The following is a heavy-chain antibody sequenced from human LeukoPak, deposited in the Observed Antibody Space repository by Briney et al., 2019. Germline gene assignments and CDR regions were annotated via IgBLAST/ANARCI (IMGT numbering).Heavy chain of an antibody. D-gene: IGHD6-19*01. Sequence: ASVKVSCKASGYTFTSYYMHWVRQAPGQGLEWMGIINPSGGSTSYAQKFQGRVTMTRDTSTSTVYMELRSLRSDDTAVYYCARDGVAVACTGDYWGQGTLVTVSS. V-gene: IGHV1-46*01. CDR2: INPSGGST. CDR3: ARDGVAVACTGDY. J-gene: IGHJ4*02. CDR1: GYTFTSYY.